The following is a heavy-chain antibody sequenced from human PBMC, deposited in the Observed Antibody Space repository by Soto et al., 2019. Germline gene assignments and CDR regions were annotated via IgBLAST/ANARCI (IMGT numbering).Heavy chain of an antibody. Sequence: EVQVVESGGGLVQPGGSLRLSCAASGFSVTNNYMNWVRQAPGKGLEWVSIIDIGGNTYYADSVKDRCTISRDNSRNTLYLHMDSRRAEDTAVYYCARGRGSTGYLGREHYFDYWGQGTLVTVSP. CDR1: GFSVTNNY. CDR3: ARGRGSTGYLGREHYFDY. D-gene: IGHD2-2*01. J-gene: IGHJ4*02. CDR2: IDIGGNT. V-gene: IGHV3-66*01.